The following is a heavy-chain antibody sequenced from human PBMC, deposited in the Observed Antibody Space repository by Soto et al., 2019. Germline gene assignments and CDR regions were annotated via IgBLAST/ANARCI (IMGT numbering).Heavy chain of an antibody. CDR1: GFTFSDYG. V-gene: IGHV3-30*18. Sequence: LRLSCAASGFTFSDYGMHWVRQAPGKGLEWVAVISYDGTIEYYVDSVKGRFTIPRDNSKKTLYLQMNSLRLEDTALYYCTKDQGISFRASDHWGQGTLVTVSS. J-gene: IGHJ4*02. CDR2: ISYDGTIE. D-gene: IGHD3-10*01. CDR3: TKDQGISFRASDH.